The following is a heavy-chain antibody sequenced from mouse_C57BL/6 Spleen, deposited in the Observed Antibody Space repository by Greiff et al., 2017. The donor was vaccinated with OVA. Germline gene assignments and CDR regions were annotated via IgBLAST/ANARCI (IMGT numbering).Heavy chain of an antibody. V-gene: IGHV14-4*01. J-gene: IGHJ2*01. CDR3: TIANWDPYFDY. CDR1: GFNIKDDY. Sequence: VQLQQSGAELVRPGASVKLSCTASGFNIKDDYMPWVKQRPEQGLEWIGWIDPENGDTEYASKFQGKATIQADTSSNTAYLQLSSLTSDDTAVYYCTIANWDPYFDYWGQGTTLTVSS. CDR2: IDPENGDT. D-gene: IGHD4-1*01.